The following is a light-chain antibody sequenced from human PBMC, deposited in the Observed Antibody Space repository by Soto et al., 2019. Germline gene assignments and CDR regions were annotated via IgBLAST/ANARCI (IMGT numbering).Light chain of an antibody. J-gene: IGLJ1*01. CDR1: SSDVGDYNY. CDR3: SSYTSTSTHYV. V-gene: IGLV2-14*01. CDR2: EVS. Sequence: QSALTQPASVSGSPGQSITISCTGTSSDVGDYNYVSWYQHHPGKAPQLMIYEVSNRPSGVSNRFSGSKSGNTASLTISGLQAEDEADYYCSSYTSTSTHYVFGTGTKLTVL.